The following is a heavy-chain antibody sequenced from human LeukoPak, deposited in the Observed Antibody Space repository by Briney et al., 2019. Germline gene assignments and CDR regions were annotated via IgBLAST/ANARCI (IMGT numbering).Heavy chain of an antibody. CDR3: ARGEYNWSYFDY. V-gene: IGHV1-2*02. J-gene: IGHJ4*02. CDR1: GYTFTGYY. Sequence: ASVKVSCKASGYTFTGYYMHWVRPAPGQGLEWMGWINPNGGGTNYAQKFQGRVTITRDTSISTAYMELSRLRSDDTAVYYCARGEYNWSYFDYWGQGTLVTVSS. CDR2: INPNGGGT. D-gene: IGHD1-20*01.